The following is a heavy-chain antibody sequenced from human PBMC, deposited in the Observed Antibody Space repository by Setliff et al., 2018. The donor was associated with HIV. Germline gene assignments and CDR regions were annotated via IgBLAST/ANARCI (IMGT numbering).Heavy chain of an antibody. CDR3: ARVQYHYVNNGDSYYFTH. J-gene: IGHJ4*01. V-gene: IGHV4-4*02. CDR2: IYHSGST. Sequence: SETLSLTCAVSGGSISSSNWWRWVRQPPGKGLEWIGEIYHSGSTKYKSSLKSRVTISVDKSKNQFSLKLSSVTAADTGVYYCARVQYHYVNNGDSYYFTHWGHGTLVTVSS. CDR1: GGSISSSNW. D-gene: IGHD3-10*02.